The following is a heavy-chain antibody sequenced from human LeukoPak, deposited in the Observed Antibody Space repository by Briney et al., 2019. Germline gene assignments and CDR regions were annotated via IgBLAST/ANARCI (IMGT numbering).Heavy chain of an antibody. CDR2: ISSSSSYI. D-gene: IGHD5-18*01. CDR1: GFTFSSYS. Sequence: PGGSLRLSCAASGFTFSSYSMNWVRQAPGKGLEWVSSISSSSSYIYYADSVKGRFTISRDNAKNSLYLQMNSLRAEDTAVYYCARARKVDTAMVRLFDYWGQGTLVTVSS. CDR3: ARARKVDTAMVRLFDY. V-gene: IGHV3-21*01. J-gene: IGHJ4*02.